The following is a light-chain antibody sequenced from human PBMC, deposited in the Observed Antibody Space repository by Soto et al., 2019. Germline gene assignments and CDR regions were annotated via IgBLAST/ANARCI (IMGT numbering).Light chain of an antibody. CDR3: HQYDNLPS. J-gene: IGKJ3*01. Sequence: DIQMTQSPSSLSASVGDRVTITCQASQDISNYLNWYQQKPGKAPKLLIYDASNLETGVPSRFSGSGYGTDFTFTISRLQPEDSATYYCHQYDNLPSFGPGTKVDIK. V-gene: IGKV1-33*01. CDR1: QDISNY. CDR2: DAS.